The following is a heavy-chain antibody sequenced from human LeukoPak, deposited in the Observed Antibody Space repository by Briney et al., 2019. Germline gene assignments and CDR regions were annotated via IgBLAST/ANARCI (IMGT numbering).Heavy chain of an antibody. D-gene: IGHD3-22*01. CDR2: IRYDGSNK. CDR1: GFTFSSYG. Sequence: PSGGSLRLSCAASGFTFSSYGMHWVRQAPGKGLEWVAFIRYDGSNKYYADSVKGRFTISRDNSKNTLYLQMNSLRAEDTAVYYCANNRMIVVVGGAFDIWGQGTMVTVSS. J-gene: IGHJ3*02. V-gene: IGHV3-30*02. CDR3: ANNRMIVVVGGAFDI.